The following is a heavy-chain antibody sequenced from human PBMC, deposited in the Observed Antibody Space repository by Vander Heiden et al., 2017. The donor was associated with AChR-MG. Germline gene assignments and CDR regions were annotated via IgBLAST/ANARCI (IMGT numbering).Heavy chain of an antibody. CDR2: ISSSSSYI. V-gene: IGHV3-21*01. CDR3: ARGEQLWLLGRAFDI. CDR1: GFTFSSYS. J-gene: IGHJ3*02. D-gene: IGHD5-18*01. Sequence: EVQLVESGGGLVKPGGSLRLSCAASGFTFSSYSMNWVRQAPGKGLEWVSSISSSSSYIYYADSVKGRFTISRDNAKNSLYLQMNSLRAEDTAVYYCARGEQLWLLGRAFDIWGQGTMVTVSS.